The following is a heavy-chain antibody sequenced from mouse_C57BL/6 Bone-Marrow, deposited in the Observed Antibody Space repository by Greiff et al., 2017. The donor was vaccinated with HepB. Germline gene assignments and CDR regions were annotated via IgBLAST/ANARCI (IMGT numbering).Heavy chain of an antibody. CDR3: ARMGEDYFDY. V-gene: IGHV1-59*01. Sequence: QVHVKQPGAELVRPGTSVKLSCKASGYTFTSYWMHWVKQRPGQGLEWIGVIDPSDSYTNYNQKFKGKATLTVDTSSSTAYMQLSSLTSEDSAVYYCARMGEDYFDYWGQGTTLTVSS. CDR2: IDPSDSYT. CDR1: GYTFTSYW. J-gene: IGHJ2*01. D-gene: IGHD2-3*01.